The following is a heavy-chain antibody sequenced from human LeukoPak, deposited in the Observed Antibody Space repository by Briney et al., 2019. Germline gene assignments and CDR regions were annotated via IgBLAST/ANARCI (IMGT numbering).Heavy chain of an antibody. Sequence: PSETLSLTCTVSGGSISSSSYYWGWIRQPPGKGLEWIGSIYYSGSTYYNPSLKSRVTISVDTSKNQFSLKLSSVTAADTAVYDCAREYGGNVTFYYYYYMDVWGKGTTVTVSS. J-gene: IGHJ6*03. CDR3: AREYGGNVTFYYYYYMDV. V-gene: IGHV4-39*07. CDR1: GGSISSSSYY. D-gene: IGHD4-23*01. CDR2: IYYSGST.